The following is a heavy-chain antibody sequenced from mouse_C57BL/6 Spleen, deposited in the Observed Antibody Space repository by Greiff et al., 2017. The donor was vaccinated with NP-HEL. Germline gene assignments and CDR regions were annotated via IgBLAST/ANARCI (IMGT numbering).Heavy chain of an antibody. V-gene: IGHV5-17*01. CDR1: GFTFSDYG. Sequence: VESGGGLVKPGGSLKLSCAASGFTFSDYGMHWVRQAPEKGLEWVAYISSGSSTIYYADTVKGRFTISRDNAKNTLFLQMTSLRSEDTAMYYCARGGNLRWGRDAMDYWGQGTSVTVSS. J-gene: IGHJ4*01. D-gene: IGHD2-1*01. CDR2: ISSGSSTI. CDR3: ARGGNLRWGRDAMDY.